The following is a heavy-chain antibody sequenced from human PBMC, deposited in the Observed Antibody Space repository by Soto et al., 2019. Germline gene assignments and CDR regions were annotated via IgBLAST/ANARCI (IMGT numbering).Heavy chain of an antibody. D-gene: IGHD1-26*01. CDR1: GYTFTGYY. CDR2: INPNSGGT. Sequence: ASVKVSCKASGYTFTGYYMHWVRQAPGQGLEWMGWINPNSGGTNYAQKFQGWVTMTRDTSISTAYMELSRLRSDDTAVYYCARDVAYSGSYYLDYWGQGTLVTVS. CDR3: ARDVAYSGSYYLDY. J-gene: IGHJ4*02. V-gene: IGHV1-2*04.